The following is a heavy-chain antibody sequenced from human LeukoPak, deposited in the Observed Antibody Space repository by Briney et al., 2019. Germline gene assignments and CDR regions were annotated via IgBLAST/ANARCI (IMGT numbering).Heavy chain of an antibody. D-gene: IGHD2-2*01. CDR2: IYYSGST. V-gene: IGHV4-39*01. CDR1: GGSISSSSYY. J-gene: IGHJ5*02. CDR3: ARHGGYCSSTSCLMRLGWLRFDP. Sequence: SETLSLTCTVSGGSISSSSYYWGWIRQPPGKGLEWIGSIYYSGSTYYNPSLKSRVTISVDTSKNQFSLKLSSVTAADTAVYYCARHGGYCSSTSCLMRLGWLRFDPWGQGTLVTVSS.